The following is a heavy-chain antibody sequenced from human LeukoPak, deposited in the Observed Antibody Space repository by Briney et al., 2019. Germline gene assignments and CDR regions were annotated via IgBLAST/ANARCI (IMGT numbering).Heavy chain of an antibody. CDR3: ARELVSLGTGYFDL. CDR2: ITGSSTWT. CDR1: GFTFGTYG. Sequence: GGSLRLSCEASGFTFGTYGMTWARQSPGKGLEWVSGITGSSTWTYYADSVRGRFTISRDNARNTLHLQMNNLTADDTAIYYCARELVSLGTGYFDLWGRGTLVTVSS. D-gene: IGHD7-27*01. V-gene: IGHV3-23*01. J-gene: IGHJ2*01.